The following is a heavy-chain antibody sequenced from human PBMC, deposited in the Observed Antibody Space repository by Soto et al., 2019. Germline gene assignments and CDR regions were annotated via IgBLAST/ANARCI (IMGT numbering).Heavy chain of an antibody. Sequence: SETLSLTCSVSGGSISTRDYYWGWIRHPPGKGLEWIGSIYYSGNIYYNPSLKSRLTISVDTSKNQFSLNLSSVTAADTAVYYCACIFSGGYGYGFYYYGMDVWGQGTTVTV. D-gene: IGHD5-18*01. V-gene: IGHV4-39*01. J-gene: IGHJ6*02. CDR2: IYYSGNI. CDR3: ACIFSGGYGYGFYYYGMDV. CDR1: GGSISTRDYY.